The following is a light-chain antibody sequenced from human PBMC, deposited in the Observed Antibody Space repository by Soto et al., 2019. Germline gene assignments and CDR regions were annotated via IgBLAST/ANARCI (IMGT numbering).Light chain of an antibody. CDR3: SSYAGRNNLI. CDR2: EVS. CDR1: SSDVGGYNY. Sequence: QSVLTQPPSASGSPGQSVTISCTGASSDVGGYNYVSWYQQHPGKAPKLMIYEVSKRPSGVPDRFSGSKSGNTASLTVSGLQAEDEADYYCSSYAGRNNLISGTGTKVTVL. V-gene: IGLV2-8*01. J-gene: IGLJ1*01.